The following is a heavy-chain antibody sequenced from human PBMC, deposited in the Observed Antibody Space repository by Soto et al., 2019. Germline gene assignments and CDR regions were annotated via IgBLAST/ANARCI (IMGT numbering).Heavy chain of an antibody. V-gene: IGHV3-30*18. CDR1: GFSFVSYA. Sequence: GSLRLSCEASGFSFVSYAIRCVRHSPLKWLEWVGVISYDGNYIYYADSVKGRFTISRDNSKNTLYVQVNSLRPEDTAVYYCAKGILSATIGPYAMDVWGQGTTVTVSS. D-gene: IGHD3-16*01. CDR3: AKGILSATIGPYAMDV. CDR2: ISYDGNYI. J-gene: IGHJ6*02.